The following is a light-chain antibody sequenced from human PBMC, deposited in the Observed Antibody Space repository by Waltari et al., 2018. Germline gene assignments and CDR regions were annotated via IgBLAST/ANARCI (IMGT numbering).Light chain of an antibody. CDR3: QVWDSGTGV. CDR2: RDT. Sequence: SYELTQPLPVSVALGQAAKITWGGNNIGSKNVHWYQQKPGQAPLLVIYRDTNRPSGIPERFSGSNLGNTATLTISRAQDGDEADYYCQVWDSGTGVFGGGTKLTVL. CDR1: NIGSKN. J-gene: IGLJ3*02. V-gene: IGLV3-9*01.